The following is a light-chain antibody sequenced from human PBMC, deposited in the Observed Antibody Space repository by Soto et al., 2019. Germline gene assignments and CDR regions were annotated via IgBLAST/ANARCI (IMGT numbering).Light chain of an antibody. CDR1: QGVSRGY. Sequence: PGGGGTVSSWASQGVSRGYLAWYQQKAGQAPRLLIYGVSSRATGVSHRFSGSGSGTDFTLTISGLEPEDVAMYYCQHYGDSPPTTFGQGTRLEIK. J-gene: IGKJ5*01. CDR3: QHYGDSPPTT. CDR2: GVS. V-gene: IGKV3-20*01.